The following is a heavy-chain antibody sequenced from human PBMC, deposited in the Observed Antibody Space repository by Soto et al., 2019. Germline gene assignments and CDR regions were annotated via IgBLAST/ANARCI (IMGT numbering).Heavy chain of an antibody. Sequence: QVQLVQSGAEVKKPGSSVKVSCKASGGTFSSYAISWVRQAPGQGLEWMGGIIPIFGTANYAQKLQGRVTITADESTSTAYMELSSPRSDDTAVYYCARGEGVYAVTPKNGMDVWGQGTTVTVSS. CDR2: IIPIFGTA. D-gene: IGHD4-17*01. J-gene: IGHJ6*02. CDR3: ARGEGVYAVTPKNGMDV. CDR1: GGTFSSYA. V-gene: IGHV1-69*01.